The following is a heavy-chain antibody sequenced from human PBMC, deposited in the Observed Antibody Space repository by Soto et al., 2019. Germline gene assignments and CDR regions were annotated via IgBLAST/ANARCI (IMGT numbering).Heavy chain of an antibody. CDR2: ISSSGSTI. V-gene: IGHV3-11*01. CDR3: ARDFRYYDFWSGSENNYYYYYMDV. Sequence: GGSLRLSCAASGFTFSDYYMSWIRQAPGKGLEWVSYISSSGSTIYYADSVKGRFTISRDNARNSLYLQMNSLRAEDTAVYYCARDFRYYDFWSGSENNYYYYYMDVWGKGTTVTVSS. J-gene: IGHJ6*03. D-gene: IGHD3-3*01. CDR1: GFTFSDYY.